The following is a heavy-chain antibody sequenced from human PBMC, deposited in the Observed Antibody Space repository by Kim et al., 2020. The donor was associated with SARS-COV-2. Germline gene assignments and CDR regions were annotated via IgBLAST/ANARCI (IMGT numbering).Heavy chain of an antibody. Sequence: NYNPSIKSRVTISVETSKNQFSLKLSSVTAADTAVYYCARGGYSSSWFDYWGQGTLVTVSS. CDR3: ARGGYSSSWFDY. J-gene: IGHJ4*02. D-gene: IGHD6-6*01. V-gene: IGHV4-34*01.